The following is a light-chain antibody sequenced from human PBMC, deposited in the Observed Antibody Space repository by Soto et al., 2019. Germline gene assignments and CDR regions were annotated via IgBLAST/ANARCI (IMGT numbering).Light chain of an antibody. V-gene: IGKV3-20*01. CDR3: QQYGSTPRT. CDR2: GAS. CDR1: QSVSSN. Sequence: EIVMTQSPATLSVSPGGRATLSCRASQSVSSNLAWYRQRPGQAPRLLIYGASTRATGIPDRFSGSGSETDFTLTISRLEPEDFAVYYCQQYGSTPRTFGQGTKVDIK. J-gene: IGKJ1*01.